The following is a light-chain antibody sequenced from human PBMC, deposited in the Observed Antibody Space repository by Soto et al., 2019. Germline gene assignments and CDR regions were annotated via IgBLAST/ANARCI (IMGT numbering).Light chain of an antibody. CDR1: QSVSYN. Sequence: EIVMTQSPATLSVSPGETATLSCRASQSVSYNLAWYQQKPRQGPRLLIYGAFTRATGIPARFSGSGSGTEFTLTISSLQSEDSSVYYCQQYKNWPPLTFGGGTKVEIK. CDR2: GAF. J-gene: IGKJ4*02. CDR3: QQYKNWPPLT. V-gene: IGKV3-15*01.